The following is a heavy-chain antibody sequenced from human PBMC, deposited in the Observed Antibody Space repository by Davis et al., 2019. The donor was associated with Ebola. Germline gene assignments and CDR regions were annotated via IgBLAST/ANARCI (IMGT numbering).Heavy chain of an antibody. J-gene: IGHJ6*02. CDR1: GGSISSYY. Sequence: SETLSLTCTVSGGSISSYYWSWIRQPPGKRLEWIGYIYYSGSTNYNPSLKSRVTISVDTSKNQFSLKLSSVTAADTAVYYCARCGYCSSTSCYTSHYYYYYGMDVWGQGTTVTVSS. V-gene: IGHV4-59*08. D-gene: IGHD2-2*02. CDR2: IYYSGST. CDR3: ARCGYCSSTSCYTSHYYYYYGMDV.